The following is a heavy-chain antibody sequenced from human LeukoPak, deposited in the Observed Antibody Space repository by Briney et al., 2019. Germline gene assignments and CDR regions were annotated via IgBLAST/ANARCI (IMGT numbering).Heavy chain of an antibody. V-gene: IGHV4-4*02. J-gene: IGHJ4*02. Sequence: SGTLSLTCAVSGGSISSSNWWSWVRQPPGKGLEWIGEIYHSGSTNYNPSLKSRVTISVDMSKNQFSLKLTFVTAADTAVYYCARRRTGDYFDYWGQGTLVTVSS. CDR3: ARRRTGDYFDY. D-gene: IGHD3/OR15-3a*01. CDR2: IYHSGST. CDR1: GGSISSSNW.